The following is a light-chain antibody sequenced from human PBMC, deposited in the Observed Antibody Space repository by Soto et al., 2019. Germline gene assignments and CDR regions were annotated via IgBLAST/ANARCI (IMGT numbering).Light chain of an antibody. CDR2: GTS. J-gene: IGKJ1*01. CDR3: QQYGSSRWT. CDR1: QSISSSY. Sequence: EIVLTQSPGTLSLSAGERATLSCRASQSISSSYLGGYQQKPGQAPRLLIYGTSSRATGVPDRFSGSGSGTDFTLTISRLEPEDFAVYYCQQYGSSRWTFGQGTKVDIK. V-gene: IGKV3-20*01.